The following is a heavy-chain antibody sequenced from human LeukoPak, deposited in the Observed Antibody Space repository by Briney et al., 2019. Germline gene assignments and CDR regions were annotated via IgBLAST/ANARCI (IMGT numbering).Heavy chain of an antibody. D-gene: IGHD3-3*01. CDR1: GYSFTSYW. J-gene: IGHJ5*02. V-gene: IGHV5-51*01. CDR3: ARQAYDFWSGYPNWFDP. Sequence: GESLEISCKGSGYSFTSYWIGWVRQMPGKGLEWMGIIYPGDSDTRYSPSFQGQVTISADKSISTAYLQWSSLKASDTAMYYCARQAYDFWSGYPNWFDPWGQGTLATVSS. CDR2: IYPGDSDT.